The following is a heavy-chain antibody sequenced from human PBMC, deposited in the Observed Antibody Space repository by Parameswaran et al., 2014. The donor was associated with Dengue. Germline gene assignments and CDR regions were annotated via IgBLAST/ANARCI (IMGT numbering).Heavy chain of an antibody. D-gene: IGHD2-2*01. Sequence: WVRQAPGQGLEWMGWINPNSGGTNYAQKFQGWVTMTRDTSISTAYMELSRLRSDDTAVYYCAKDRAQLLIFDYWGQGTLVTVSS. CDR2: INPNSGGT. V-gene: IGHV1-2*04. J-gene: IGHJ4*02. CDR3: AKDRAQLLIFDY.